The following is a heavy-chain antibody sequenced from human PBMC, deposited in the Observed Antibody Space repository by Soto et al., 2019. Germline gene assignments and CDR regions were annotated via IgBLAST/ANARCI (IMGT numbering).Heavy chain of an antibody. D-gene: IGHD6-19*01. Sequence: GGSLRLSCAASGFTFSTYWMYWVRQAPGKGLVWVSRTNSDGSDTSYADSVKGRFTISRDNAKNTLYLQMNSLRAEDTAVYYCARDRGWSLFAYWGQGTLVTVSS. CDR3: ARDRGWSLFAY. CDR1: GFTFSTYW. J-gene: IGHJ4*02. CDR2: TNSDGSDT. V-gene: IGHV3-74*01.